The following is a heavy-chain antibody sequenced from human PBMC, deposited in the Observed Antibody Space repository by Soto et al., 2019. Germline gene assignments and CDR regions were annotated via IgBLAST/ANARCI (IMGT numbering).Heavy chain of an antibody. D-gene: IGHD2-2*01. V-gene: IGHV3-66*01. J-gene: IGHJ6*02. CDR3: ARDRDFYCSSTTCYARAYAMDV. CDR2: IYSGGNT. CDR1: GFTVSSNY. Sequence: PGGSLRLSCAASGFTVSSNYITWVRQAPGKGLEWVSVIYSGGNTYYADSVKGRFTISRDNSKNTVYLQMNSLRAEDTAVYYCARDRDFYCSSTTCYARAYAMDVWGQGTTVTVSS.